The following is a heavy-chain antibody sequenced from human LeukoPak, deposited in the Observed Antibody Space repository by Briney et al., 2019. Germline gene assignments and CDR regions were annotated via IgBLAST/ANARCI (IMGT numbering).Heavy chain of an antibody. D-gene: IGHD6-6*01. CDR2: ISSSSSTI. Sequence: GGSLRLSCAASGFTFSSYSMNWVRQAPGKGLEWVSYISSSSSTIYYADSVKGRFTISRDNAKNSLYLQMNSLRAEDTAVYYCARDRKDLAARHLNWFDPWGQGTLVTVSS. V-gene: IGHV3-48*04. J-gene: IGHJ5*02. CDR3: ARDRKDLAARHLNWFDP. CDR1: GFTFSSYS.